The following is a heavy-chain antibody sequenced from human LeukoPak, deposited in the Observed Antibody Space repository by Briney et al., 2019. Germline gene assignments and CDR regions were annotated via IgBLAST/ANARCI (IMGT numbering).Heavy chain of an antibody. V-gene: IGHV1-46*01. CDR3: ARDLSGDQAFDI. Sequence: ASVKVSCKASGGTFSSYAISWVRQAPGQGLEWMGIINPSGGSTSYAQKFQGRVTMTRDMSTSTVYMELSSLRSEDTAVYYCARDLSGDQAFDIWGQGTMVTVSS. D-gene: IGHD7-27*01. CDR1: GGTFSSYA. CDR2: INPSGGST. J-gene: IGHJ3*02.